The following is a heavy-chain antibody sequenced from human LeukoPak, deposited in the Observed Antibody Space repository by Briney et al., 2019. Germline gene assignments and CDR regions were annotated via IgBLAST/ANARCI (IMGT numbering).Heavy chain of an antibody. V-gene: IGHV3-66*01. CDR3: AREIGTQDYYYYMDV. CDR1: EFSVGSNY. CDR2: IYSGGST. J-gene: IGHJ6*03. Sequence: GGSLRLSCAASEFSVGSNYMTWVRQAPGKGLEWVSLIYSGGSTYYADSVKGRFTISRDNTKNSLYLQMNSLRAEDTALYYCAREIGTQDYYYYMDVWGQGTTVTVSS. D-gene: IGHD1-1*01.